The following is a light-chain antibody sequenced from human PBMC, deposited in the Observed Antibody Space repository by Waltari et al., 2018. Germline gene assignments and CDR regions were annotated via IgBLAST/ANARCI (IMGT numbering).Light chain of an antibody. J-gene: IGLJ2*01. Sequence: QSALAQPASVSGSPGQSIPISCTGTSSDVGGYDYVSWYQQHPGNAPKLIIYEVSKRPSGVSNRFSGSKSGNTASLTISGLQAEDEAAYYCSSYTTSSTLVFGGGTRLTVL. CDR1: SSDVGGYDY. CDR3: SSYTTSSTLV. CDR2: EVS. V-gene: IGLV2-14*01.